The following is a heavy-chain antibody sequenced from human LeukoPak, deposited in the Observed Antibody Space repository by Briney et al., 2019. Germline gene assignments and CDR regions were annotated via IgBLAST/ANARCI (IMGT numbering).Heavy chain of an antibody. CDR2: ISSSGSTI. D-gene: IGHD3-22*01. J-gene: IGHJ4*02. CDR3: ARDYYYDSSGYWNY. V-gene: IGHV3-48*03. CDR1: GFTFSSYE. Sequence: GGSLRLSCAASGFTFSSYEMNWVRQAPGKGLEWVSYISSSGSTIYYADSVKGRFTISRDNAKNSLYLQMNSLRAEDTAVYYCARDYYYDSSGYWNYWGQGTLVTVSS.